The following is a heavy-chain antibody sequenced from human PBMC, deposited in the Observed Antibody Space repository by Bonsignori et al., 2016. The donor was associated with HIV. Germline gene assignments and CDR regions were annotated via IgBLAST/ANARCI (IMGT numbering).Heavy chain of an antibody. D-gene: IGHD4-11*01. V-gene: IGHV3-11*01. CDR3: ARDGGYSNPFAVVEGGWFDP. J-gene: IGHJ5*02. Sequence: VRQMPGKGLEWVSYISSSGSTIYYADSVKGRFTISRDNAKNSLYLQMNSLRAEDTAVYYCARDGGYSNPFAVVEGGWFDPWGQGTLVTVSS. CDR2: ISSSGSTI.